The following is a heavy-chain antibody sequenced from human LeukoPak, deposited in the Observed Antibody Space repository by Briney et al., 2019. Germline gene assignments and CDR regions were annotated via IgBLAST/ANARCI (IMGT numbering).Heavy chain of an antibody. D-gene: IGHD5-18*01. CDR2: FDPEDGET. CDR1: GYTLTELS. J-gene: IGHJ4*02. V-gene: IGHV1-24*01. Sequence: GASVKVSCKVSGYTLTELSMHWVRQAPGKGLEWMGGFDPEDGETIYAQKFQGRVTMTEDTSTDTAYMELSSLRSEDTAVYYCATGGPGVLQLWLPLGYWGQGTLVTVSS. CDR3: ATGGPGVLQLWLPLGY.